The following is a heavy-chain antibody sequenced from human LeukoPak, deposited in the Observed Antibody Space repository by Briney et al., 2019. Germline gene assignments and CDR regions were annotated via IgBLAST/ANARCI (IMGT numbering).Heavy chain of an antibody. CDR2: ISYDGSNK. CDR1: GFTFSSYA. J-gene: IGHJ6*02. Sequence: PGGSLRLSCAASGFTFSSYAMHWVRQAPGKGLEWVAVISYDGSNKYYADSVKGRFTISRDNSKNTLYLQMNSLRAEDTALYYCAKDRYCSGGSCYSGREGYYYYGMDVWGQGTTVTVSS. CDR3: AKDRYCSGGSCYSGREGYYYYGMDV. D-gene: IGHD2-15*01. V-gene: IGHV3-30-3*01.